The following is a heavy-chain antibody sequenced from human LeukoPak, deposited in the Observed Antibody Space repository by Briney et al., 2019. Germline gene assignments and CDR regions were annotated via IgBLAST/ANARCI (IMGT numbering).Heavy chain of an antibody. D-gene: IGHD2-8*01. CDR2: INHSGST. Sequence: PSETLSLTCAVYGGSFSGYYWSWIRQPPGKGLVWIGEINHSGSTNYNPSLKSRVTISVDTSKNQFSLKLSSVTAADTAVYYCARGYCTNAVCSLGPTQAWGQGTLVTVSS. V-gene: IGHV4-34*01. J-gene: IGHJ4*02. CDR1: GGSFSGYY. CDR3: ARGYCTNAVCSLGPTQA.